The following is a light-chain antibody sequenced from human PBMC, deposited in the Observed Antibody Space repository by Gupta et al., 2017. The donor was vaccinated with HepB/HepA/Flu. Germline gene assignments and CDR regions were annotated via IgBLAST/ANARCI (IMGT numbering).Light chain of an antibody. CDR3: SSYTSSSTLYV. V-gene: IGLV2-14*03. J-gene: IGLJ1*01. CDR1: SSDVGGYNY. Sequence: ITISCTGTSSDVGGYNYVSWYQQHPSKAPKLMIYDVSNRPSGVSNRFSGSKSGNTASLTISGLQAEDEADYYCSSYTSSSTLYVFGTGTKVTVL. CDR2: DVS.